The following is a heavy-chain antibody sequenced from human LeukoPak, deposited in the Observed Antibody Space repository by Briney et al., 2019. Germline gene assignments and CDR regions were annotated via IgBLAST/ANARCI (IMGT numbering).Heavy chain of an antibody. CDR2: IYYSGST. J-gene: IGHJ4*02. Sequence: SGTLSLTCIVSGGSISSYYWNWIRQPPGKGLEWIGYIYYSGSTNYNPSLKSRVTISVDTSKNQFSLKLSSVTAADTAVYFCARQLRGEAVAGHLQPFDYWGQGTLVTVSS. CDR3: ARQLRGEAVAGHLQPFDY. CDR1: GGSISSYY. D-gene: IGHD6-19*01. V-gene: IGHV4-59*08.